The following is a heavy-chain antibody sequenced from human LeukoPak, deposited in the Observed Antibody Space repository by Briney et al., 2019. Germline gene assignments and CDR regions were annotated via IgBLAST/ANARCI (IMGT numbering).Heavy chain of an antibody. V-gene: IGHV4-4*02. J-gene: IGHJ6*03. Sequence: SETLSLTCAVSGGSISSSNWWSWVRQPPGKGLEWIGEIYHSGSTNYNPSLKSRVTISVDRSKNQFSLKLSSVTAADTAVYYCAAGGYSGYEYMDVWGKGTTVTVSS. D-gene: IGHD1-26*01. CDR1: GGSISSSNW. CDR3: AAGGYSGYEYMDV. CDR2: IYHSGST.